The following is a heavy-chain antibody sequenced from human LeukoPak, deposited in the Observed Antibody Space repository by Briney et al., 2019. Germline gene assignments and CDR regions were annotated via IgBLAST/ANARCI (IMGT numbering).Heavy chain of an antibody. D-gene: IGHD6-19*01. CDR1: GGSISSYY. J-gene: IGHJ4*02. V-gene: IGHV4-4*07. CDR2: IYTSGST. CDR3: ATVDRTGIAVAGLFYY. Sequence: SETLSLTCTVSGGSISSYYWSWIRQPAGKGLEWIGRIYTSGSTNYNPSLKSRVTMSVDTSKNQFSLKLSSVTAEDTAVYYCATVDRTGIAVAGLFYYWGQGTLVTVSS.